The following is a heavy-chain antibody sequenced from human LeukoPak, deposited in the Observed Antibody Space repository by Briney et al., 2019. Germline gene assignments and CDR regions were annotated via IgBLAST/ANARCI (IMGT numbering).Heavy chain of an antibody. CDR2: ISGSGGST. CDR3: ARAMVRGVMHY. V-gene: IGHV3-23*01. Sequence: GGSLRLSCAASGFTFSSYAMSWVRQAPGKGLEWVSAISGSGGSTYYADSVKGRFTISRDNSKNTLYLQMNSLRAEDTAVYYCARAMVRGVMHYWGQGTLVTVSS. CDR1: GFTFSSYA. J-gene: IGHJ4*02. D-gene: IGHD3-10*01.